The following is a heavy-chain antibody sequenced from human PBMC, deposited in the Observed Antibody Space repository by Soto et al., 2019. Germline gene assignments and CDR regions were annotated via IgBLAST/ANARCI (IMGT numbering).Heavy chain of an antibody. CDR3: AKDRGLSGGNWNYVPFDY. Sequence: GGSLRLSCAASGFTFSSYAMSWVRQAPGKGLEWVSAISGSGGSTYYADSVKGRFTISRDNSKNTLYLQMNSLRAEDTAVYYCAKDRGLSGGNWNYVPFDYWGQGTLVTVSS. CDR1: GFTFSSYA. J-gene: IGHJ4*02. D-gene: IGHD1-7*01. V-gene: IGHV3-23*01. CDR2: ISGSGGST.